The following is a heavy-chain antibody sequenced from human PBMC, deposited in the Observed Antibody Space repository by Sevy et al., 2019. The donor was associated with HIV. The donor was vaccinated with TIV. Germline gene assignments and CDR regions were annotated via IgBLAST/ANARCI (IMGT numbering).Heavy chain of an antibody. V-gene: IGHV3-7*01. CDR3: AGEVGGFNWRPYYFDS. Sequence: GGSLRLSCAASGFRFTDYWMSWVRQTPGKGLEWVATIKQDESEKYYVDSVKGRFVISRDNGKTSVSLQMNGLRVEDTALYDCAGEVGGFNWRPYYFDSWGQGTLVTVSS. J-gene: IGHJ4*02. CDR1: GFRFTDYW. D-gene: IGHD3-16*01. CDR2: IKQDESEK.